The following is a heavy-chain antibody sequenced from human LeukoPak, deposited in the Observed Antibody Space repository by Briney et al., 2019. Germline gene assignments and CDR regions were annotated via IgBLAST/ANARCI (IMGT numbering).Heavy chain of an antibody. J-gene: IGHJ4*02. CDR1: GGSFSGYY. V-gene: IGHV4-34*01. Sequence: SETLSLTYAVYGGSFSGYYWSWIRQPPGKGLEWIGEVNHGGSTNYNPSLKSRVTISIDTSKNQFSLKLSSVTAADTAVYYCARDYVGVAGTFDYRGQGTLVTVSS. CDR2: VNHGGST. D-gene: IGHD6-19*01. CDR3: ARDYVGVAGTFDY.